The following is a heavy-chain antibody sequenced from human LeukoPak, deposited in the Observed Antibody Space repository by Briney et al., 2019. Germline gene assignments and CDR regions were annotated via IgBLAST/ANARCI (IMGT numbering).Heavy chain of an antibody. CDR2: IKQDGSGE. V-gene: IGHV3-7*01. D-gene: IGHD1-20*01. CDR1: GFTFSHDW. J-gene: IGHJ4*02. CDR3: ARDHYNWTPDQRYKVFDY. Sequence: GGSLRLSCAASGFTFSHDWMSWVRQAPGKGLEWVASIKQDGSGEHYVDSVKGRFTISRDNAKNSLYLQMNSLRAEDTAVYYCARDHYNWTPDQRYKVFDYWGQGSLVTVSS.